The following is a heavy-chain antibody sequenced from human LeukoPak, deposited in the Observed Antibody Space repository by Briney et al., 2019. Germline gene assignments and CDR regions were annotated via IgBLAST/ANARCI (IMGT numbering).Heavy chain of an antibody. CDR3: ARGGPYGDYYGY. CDR2: ISTSSSYI. CDR1: GFTFSSYS. V-gene: IGHV3-21*01. J-gene: IGHJ4*02. D-gene: IGHD4-17*01. Sequence: GGSLRLSCAASGFTFSSYSMNWVRQAPGKGLEWVSSISTSSSYIYYADSVKGRFTISRDNAKNSLYLQMNSLRAEDTAVYYCARGGPYGDYYGYWGQGTLVTVSS.